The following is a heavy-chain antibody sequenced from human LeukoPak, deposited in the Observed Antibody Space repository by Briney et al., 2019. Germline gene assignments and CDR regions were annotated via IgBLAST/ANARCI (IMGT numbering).Heavy chain of an antibody. CDR1: GFTFSSYA. J-gene: IGHJ4*02. Sequence: GGSLRLSCAASGFTFSSYAMSWVRQAPGKGREWVSGISGSGGSTYYADSVKGRFTISRDNSKNTLYLQMKRLRAEDTAVSYCAKRWGITGTTYFDYWGQGTLVTVSS. CDR3: AKRWGITGTTYFDY. V-gene: IGHV3-23*01. CDR2: ISGSGGST. D-gene: IGHD1-20*01.